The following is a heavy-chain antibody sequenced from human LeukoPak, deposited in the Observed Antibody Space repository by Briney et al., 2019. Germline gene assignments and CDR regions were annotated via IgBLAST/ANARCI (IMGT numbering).Heavy chain of an antibody. CDR3: VRAVSVSSYYFDC. J-gene: IGHJ4*02. V-gene: IGHV3-11*05. D-gene: IGHD5/OR15-5a*01. CDR2: ISSSSSYT. CDR1: GFTFSDYY. Sequence: GGSLRLSCAASGFTFSDYYMSWIRQAPGKGLEWISYISSSSSYTNYVDSVKGRFTISRDNAKNSMYLQMNSLRAEDTAVYYCVRAVSVSSYYFDCWGQGTLVTVSS.